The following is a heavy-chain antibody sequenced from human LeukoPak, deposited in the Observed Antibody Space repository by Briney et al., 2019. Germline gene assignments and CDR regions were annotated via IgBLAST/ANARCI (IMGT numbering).Heavy chain of an antibody. CDR3: AKGSTNARPYYFDY. V-gene: IGHV3-23*01. J-gene: IGHJ4*02. CDR2: ISGSGDST. Sequence: PGGSLRLSCAASGFTFSTYAVNWVRQAPGKGLEWVSTISGSGDSTYYADSVKGRFTISRDNSKNTLYLQMNSLRAEGTAVYYCAKGSTNARPYYFDYWGQGTLVTVSS. CDR1: GFTFSTYA. D-gene: IGHD2-8*01.